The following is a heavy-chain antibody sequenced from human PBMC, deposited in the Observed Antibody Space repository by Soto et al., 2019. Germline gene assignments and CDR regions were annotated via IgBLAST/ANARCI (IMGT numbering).Heavy chain of an antibody. CDR2: IYHSGST. D-gene: IGHD3-3*01. CDR3: ARHGGYDFWSGYSLASSMDV. Sequence: SETLPLTCAVSGGTIRSSSWWGWVLLPPGKGLEWIGEIYHSGSTNYNPSLKSRVTISVDKSKNQFSLKLSSVTAADTAVYYCARHGGYDFWSGYSLASSMDVWVQGTTVT. CDR1: GGTIRSSSW. V-gene: IGHV4-4*02. J-gene: IGHJ6*02.